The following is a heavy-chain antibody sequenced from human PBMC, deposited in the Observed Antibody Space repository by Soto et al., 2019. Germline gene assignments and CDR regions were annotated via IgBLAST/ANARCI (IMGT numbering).Heavy chain of an antibody. CDR1: GFTFDNYA. V-gene: IGHV3-23*01. Sequence: GGSLRLSCAASGFTFDNYAMNWVRQAPGKGLEWVPGITGSGTSTYYTDSVRGRFTISRDNSKDTLYLQMNSLRADDTAMYFCARRVNYFDTSGSFLPTSDFWGQGTLVTVSS. CDR2: ITGSGTST. J-gene: IGHJ4*02. CDR3: ARRVNYFDTSGSFLPTSDF. D-gene: IGHD3-22*01.